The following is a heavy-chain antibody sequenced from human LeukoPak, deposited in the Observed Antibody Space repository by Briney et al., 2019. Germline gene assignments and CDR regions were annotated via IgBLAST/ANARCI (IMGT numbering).Heavy chain of an antibody. V-gene: IGHV3-23*01. Sequence: GGSLRLSCAASGFTLRSYDMSWVRQAPGKGLEWVAATSGSGVNSYYADSVRGRFTISRDNSQNALYLQMDSLRAEDTALYYCAKEYSGYGFDYWGQGTLVSACS. CDR2: TSGSGVNS. CDR1: GFTLRSYD. J-gene: IGHJ4*02. CDR3: AKEYSGYGFDY. D-gene: IGHD5-12*01.